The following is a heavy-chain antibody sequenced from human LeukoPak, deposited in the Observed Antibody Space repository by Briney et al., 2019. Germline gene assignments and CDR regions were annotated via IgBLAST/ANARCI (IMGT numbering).Heavy chain of an antibody. CDR2: MNQDGGEI. D-gene: IGHD2-2*01. V-gene: IGHV3-7*04. Sequence: GGSLRLSCAASGFTFSKNWMSWVRQAPGKGLEWVASMNQDGGEIHYVDSVKGRFSISRDNAKNSLHLQMNSLTAEDTAVYYCARAYHPGGWFDPWSQGTLVTVSS. CDR3: ARAYHPGGWFDP. CDR1: GFTFSKNW. J-gene: IGHJ5*02.